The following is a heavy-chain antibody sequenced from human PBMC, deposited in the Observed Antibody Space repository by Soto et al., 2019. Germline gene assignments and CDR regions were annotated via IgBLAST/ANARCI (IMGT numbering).Heavy chain of an antibody. Sequence: LRLSCAASGFTFSNAWMSWVRQAPGKGLEWVGRIKIKTDGGTTDYAAPVKGRFTISRDDSKNTLYLQMNSLKTEDTAVYYCTTERDLYEYVWGSYGRWGQGTLVTVSA. CDR1: GFTFSNAW. V-gene: IGHV3-15*01. D-gene: IGHD3-16*01. CDR2: IKIKTDGGTT. J-gene: IGHJ4*02. CDR3: TTERDLYEYVWGSYGR.